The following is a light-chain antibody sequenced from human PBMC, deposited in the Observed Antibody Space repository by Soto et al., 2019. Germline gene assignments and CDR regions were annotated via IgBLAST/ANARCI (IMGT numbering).Light chain of an antibody. Sequence: EILLMQSPGTLSLSPGGRSTLSCKAVQSVSRSYLAWYQQTPGQSPRLLIYGASSRATGIPDRLSGSGSGTDFTLTISRLEPEDFAVYYCQQYGSSPTFGQGTKVDIK. CDR1: QSVSRSY. CDR2: GAS. J-gene: IGKJ1*01. CDR3: QQYGSSPT. V-gene: IGKV3-20*01.